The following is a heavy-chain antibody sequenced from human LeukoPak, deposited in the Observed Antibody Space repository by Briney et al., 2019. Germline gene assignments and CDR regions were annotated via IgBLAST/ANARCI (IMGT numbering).Heavy chain of an antibody. D-gene: IGHD1-26*01. CDR3: AREKKVGASYDAFDI. Sequence: SETLSLTCTVSRGSISSGNYYWSWIRQPAGKGLEWVGRIYNNGSTNYNPSLKSRVTISVDTSKNQLSLKLSSVTAADTAVYYCAREKKVGASYDAFDIWGQGTMVTVSS. CDR2: IYNNGST. V-gene: IGHV4-61*10. CDR1: RGSISSGNYY. J-gene: IGHJ3*02.